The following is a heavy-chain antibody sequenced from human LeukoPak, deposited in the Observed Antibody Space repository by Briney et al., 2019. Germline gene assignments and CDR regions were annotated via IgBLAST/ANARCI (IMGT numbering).Heavy chain of an antibody. D-gene: IGHD3-16*02. CDR1: GFTVSRNY. V-gene: IGHV3-53*01. CDR3: ARGAGELNVWGSYRLGGFDY. Sequence: GGSLRLSCAASGFTVSRNYMAWVRQAPGKGLEWVSVIYSGGSTYYADSVKGRFTISRDNSKNTLYLQMNSLRAEDTAVYYCARGAGELNVWGSYRLGGFDYWGQGTLVTVSS. J-gene: IGHJ4*02. CDR2: IYSGGST.